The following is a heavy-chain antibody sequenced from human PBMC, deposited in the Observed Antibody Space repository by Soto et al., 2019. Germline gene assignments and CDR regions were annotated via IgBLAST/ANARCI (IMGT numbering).Heavy chain of an antibody. CDR1: GGSISSGGYY. CDR3: ARDRFYDSSGSFPYYYGMDV. Sequence: PSETLSLTCTVSGGSISSGGYYWSWIRQHPGKGLEWIGYIYYSGSTYYNPSLKSRVTISVDTSKNQFSLKLSSVTAADTAVYYCARDRFYDSSGSFPYYYGMDVWGQGTTVTVSS. CDR2: IYYSGST. J-gene: IGHJ6*02. V-gene: IGHV4-31*03. D-gene: IGHD3-22*01.